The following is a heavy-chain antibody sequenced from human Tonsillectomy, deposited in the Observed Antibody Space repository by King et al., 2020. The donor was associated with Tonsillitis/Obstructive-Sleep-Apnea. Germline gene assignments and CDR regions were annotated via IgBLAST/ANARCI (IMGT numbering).Heavy chain of an antibody. Sequence: VQLVESGAEVKNPGASVKVSCKASGYTFTSYGINWVRQAPGQGLEWMGWISAYSGNTNYAQKLQGRVSMTTDTSTNTAYMDLRSLRYDDTAVYYCARADHISAAGTFDPWGQGTLVTVSS. V-gene: IGHV1-18*01. CDR1: GYTFTSYG. CDR2: ISAYSGNT. J-gene: IGHJ5*02. D-gene: IGHD6-13*01. CDR3: ARADHISAAGTFDP.